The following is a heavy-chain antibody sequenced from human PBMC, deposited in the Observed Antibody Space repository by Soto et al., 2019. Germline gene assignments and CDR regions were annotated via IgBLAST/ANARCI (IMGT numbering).Heavy chain of an antibody. J-gene: IGHJ6*02. CDR2: ISAYNGNT. Sequence: ASVKVSCKASGYTFTSYGISWVRQAPGQGLEWMGWISAYNGNTNYAQKLQGRVTMTTDTSTSTAYMELRSLRSDDTAVYYCAREEPTPVPAAIWENYYYYYGMGVWGQGTTVTVSS. CDR3: AREEPTPVPAAIWENYYYYYGMGV. CDR1: GYTFTSYG. D-gene: IGHD2-2*02. V-gene: IGHV1-18*01.